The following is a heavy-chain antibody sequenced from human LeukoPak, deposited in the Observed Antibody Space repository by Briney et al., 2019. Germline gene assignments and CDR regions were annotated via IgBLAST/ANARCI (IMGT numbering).Heavy chain of an antibody. CDR1: AYTLTELS. Sequence: ASVKVSCKVSAYTLTELSIHWVRQAPGKGLEWMGGFDPEDAERIHAQRLQGRVTMTEDPSTETAYMELSGLRSEDTAVYYCATDKRQYNILTAYFKAEYFQYWGQGTLVTVSA. CDR2: FDPEDAER. V-gene: IGHV1-24*01. J-gene: IGHJ1*01. CDR3: ATDKRQYNILTAYFKAEYFQY. D-gene: IGHD3-9*01.